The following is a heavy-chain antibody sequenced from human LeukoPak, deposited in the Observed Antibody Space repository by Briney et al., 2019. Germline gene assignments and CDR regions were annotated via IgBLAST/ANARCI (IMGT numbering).Heavy chain of an antibody. V-gene: IGHV3-7*01. J-gene: IGHJ4*02. D-gene: IGHD7-27*01. CDR3: GRDPAWGAIDY. CDR1: GFSIRSFW. CDR2: MNEDGSVT. Sequence: GGSLRLSCVVSGFSIRSFWMSWVRQTLGKGLEWVADMNEDGSVTWYADSVKGRFTVSRDNAKNSVDLQMSSLRAEDTAVYYCGRDPAWGAIDYWGQGTLVTVSS.